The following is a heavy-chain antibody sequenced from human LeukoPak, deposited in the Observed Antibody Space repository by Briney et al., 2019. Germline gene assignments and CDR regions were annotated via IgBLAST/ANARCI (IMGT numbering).Heavy chain of an antibody. D-gene: IGHD5/OR15-5a*01. CDR3: ARDVSVSGMDV. V-gene: IGHV3-7*01. CDR1: GFTFSNYW. CDR2: IKTDGSEK. Sequence: GGSLRLSCAASGFTFSNYWMSWVRQAPGKGLEWVANIKTDGSEKYYVDSVKGRFTISGANLKNSLYLQMNSLRGEDTAIYYCARDVSVSGMDVWGQGTTVTVSS. J-gene: IGHJ6*02.